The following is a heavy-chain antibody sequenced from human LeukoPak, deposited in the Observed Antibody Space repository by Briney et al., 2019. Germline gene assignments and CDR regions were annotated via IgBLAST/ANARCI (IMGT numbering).Heavy chain of an antibody. CDR3: ARDVAGGSCYSCDYYYGMDV. V-gene: IGHV1-69*13. Sequence: SVKVSCKASGGTFSSYAISWVRQAPGQGLEWMGGIIPIFGTANYAQKFQGRVTITADESTSTAYMELSSQRSEDTAVYYCARDVAGGSCYSCDYYYGMDVWGQGTTVTVSS. D-gene: IGHD2-15*01. CDR1: GGTFSSYA. J-gene: IGHJ6*02. CDR2: IIPIFGTA.